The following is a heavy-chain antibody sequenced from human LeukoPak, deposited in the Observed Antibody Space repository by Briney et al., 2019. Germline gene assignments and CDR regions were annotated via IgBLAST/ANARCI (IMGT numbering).Heavy chain of an antibody. CDR2: IYYTGST. D-gene: IGHD3-3*01. CDR1: GGSISSRYYY. CDR3: TRSLGVVIHGGMDV. J-gene: IGHJ6*02. Sequence: SETLSLTCTVSGGSISSRYYYWGWLRQPPGKGLEWFGHIYYTGSTNYNPSLKSRVTISLDTSKNQFSLKLSSVTAADTAVYYCTRSLGVVIHGGMDVWGQGTTVTVSS. V-gene: IGHV4-61*01.